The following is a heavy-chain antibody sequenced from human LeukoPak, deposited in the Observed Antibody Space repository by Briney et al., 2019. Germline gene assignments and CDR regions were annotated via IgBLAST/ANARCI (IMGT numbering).Heavy chain of an antibody. D-gene: IGHD2-2*01. J-gene: IGHJ4*02. CDR3: ARIGYCSSTSCYGNDY. V-gene: IGHV3-33*01. Sequence: PGRSLRLSCAASGLTFSSYGMHWVRQAPGKGLEWVAVIWYDGSNKYYADSVKGRFTISRDNSKNTLYLQMNSLRAEDTAVYYCARIGYCSSTSCYGNDYWGQGTLVTVSS. CDR2: IWYDGSNK. CDR1: GLTFSSYG.